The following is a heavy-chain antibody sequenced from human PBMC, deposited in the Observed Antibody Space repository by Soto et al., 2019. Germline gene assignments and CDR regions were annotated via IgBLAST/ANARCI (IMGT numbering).Heavy chain of an antibody. J-gene: IGHJ6*03. CDR1: GFTFSSYA. CDR3: AKGIDTAHYYYMDV. Sequence: GGSLRLSCAASGFTFSSYAMSWVRQAPGKGLEWVSAISGCGGSTYYADSVKGRFTISRDNSKNTLYLQMNSLRAEDTAVYYCAKGIDTAHYYYMDVWGKGTTVTVSS. CDR2: ISGCGGST. V-gene: IGHV3-23*01.